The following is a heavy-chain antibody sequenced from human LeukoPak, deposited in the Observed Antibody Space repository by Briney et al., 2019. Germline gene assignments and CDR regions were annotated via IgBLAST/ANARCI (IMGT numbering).Heavy chain of an antibody. CDR1: GFPSSNRW. Sequence: PGGSLRLSCAASGFPSSNRWMSWVRQAPGKGLEWVANIKADGSEKYYVDSVKGRFTVSRDNAKNSLYLQMNSLRAEDTGLYYCARYCGGGSCFDYWGRGTLVTVSS. CDR3: ARYCGGGSCFDY. J-gene: IGHJ4*02. V-gene: IGHV3-7*04. CDR2: IKADGSEK. D-gene: IGHD2-15*01.